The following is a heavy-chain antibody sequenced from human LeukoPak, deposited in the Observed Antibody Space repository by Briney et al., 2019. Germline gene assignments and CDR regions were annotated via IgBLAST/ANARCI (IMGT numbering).Heavy chain of an antibody. V-gene: IGHV4-61*01. Sequence: PSETLSLTCSVSGGSVSSDSYFWNWVRQPPGKGLEWIGYIYSSGSTNYNRSLKSRVTISLDTSKSQFSLKLSSVTAADTAVYYCAGLAPHRPLDYWAQGTPVTVSS. J-gene: IGHJ4*02. CDR1: GGSVSSDSYF. D-gene: IGHD1-14*01. CDR2: IYSSGST. CDR3: AGLAPHRPLDY.